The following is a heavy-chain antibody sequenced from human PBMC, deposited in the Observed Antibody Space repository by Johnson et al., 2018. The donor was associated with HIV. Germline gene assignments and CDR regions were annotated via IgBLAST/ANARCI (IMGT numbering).Heavy chain of an antibody. CDR1: GFTFSSYA. J-gene: IGHJ3*02. D-gene: IGHD5-12*01. V-gene: IGHV3-23*04. Sequence: VQLVESGGGLVQPGGSLRLSCAASGFTFSSYAMSWVRQAPGKGLEWVSVISVNGGTTYYADSVKGRFTISRDNSKNTLYLQMNSLRAEDTAVYYCAKEDEWLRLGSAFDIWCHGTMVTVSS. CDR2: ISVNGGTT. CDR3: AKEDEWLRLGSAFDI.